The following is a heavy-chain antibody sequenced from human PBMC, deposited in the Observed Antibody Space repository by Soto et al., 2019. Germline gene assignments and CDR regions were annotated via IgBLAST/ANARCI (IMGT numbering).Heavy chain of an antibody. V-gene: IGHV3-30*18. CDR3: AKDMGASWGLFAY. D-gene: IGHD1-26*01. J-gene: IGHJ4*02. Sequence: QVQLVESGGGVVQPGRSLRLSCAASGFTFSSYGMHWVRQAPGKGLEWVGSISYDGTNKYYADSVKARFTISRDNSKKTLYLQMNSLRPEDTAVYYCAKDMGASWGLFAYWGQGTLVTVSS. CDR2: ISYDGTNK. CDR1: GFTFSSYG.